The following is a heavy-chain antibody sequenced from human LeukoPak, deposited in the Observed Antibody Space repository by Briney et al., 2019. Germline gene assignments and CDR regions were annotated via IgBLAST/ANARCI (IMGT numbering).Heavy chain of an antibody. CDR1: GFTFSDCA. Sequence: PGGSLRLSCAASGFTFSDCAMSWVRQAPGKGLEWVSGISGSGGSTFYGDSVKDRFTISRDNSKNTLFLQMNSLRAEDTAVYYCANLQGPSQWLLGDFWGQGTLVTVSS. J-gene: IGHJ4*02. CDR2: ISGSGGST. D-gene: IGHD6-19*01. CDR3: ANLQGPSQWLLGDF. V-gene: IGHV3-23*02.